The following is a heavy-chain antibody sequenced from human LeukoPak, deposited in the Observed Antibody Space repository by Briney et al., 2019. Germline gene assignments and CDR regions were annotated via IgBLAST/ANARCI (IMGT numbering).Heavy chain of an antibody. Sequence: GSLGLSCAASGFTFSSYAMSWVRQAPGKGLEWVSVISAGGGSTHYANSVKGRFTISRDNSKNMLYLQMNSLRAEDTAVYYCAKAESSSWTYYFDYWGQGTLVTVSS. CDR3: AKAESSSWTYYFDY. CDR2: ISAGGGST. J-gene: IGHJ4*02. V-gene: IGHV3-23*01. D-gene: IGHD6-13*01. CDR1: GFTFSSYA.